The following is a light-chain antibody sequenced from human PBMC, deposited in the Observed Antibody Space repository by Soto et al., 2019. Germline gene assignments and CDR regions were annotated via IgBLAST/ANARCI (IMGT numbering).Light chain of an antibody. CDR1: KLGDKY. J-gene: IGLJ1*01. Sequence: SYELTQPPSVSVSPGQTASITCSGDKLGDKYAFWYQQKPGQSPVLVIYQDSKRPSGIPERFSGSNSGNTATLTISGTQAMDEADYYCQAWDSNTGVFGAGTKGTVL. V-gene: IGLV3-1*01. CDR2: QDS. CDR3: QAWDSNTGV.